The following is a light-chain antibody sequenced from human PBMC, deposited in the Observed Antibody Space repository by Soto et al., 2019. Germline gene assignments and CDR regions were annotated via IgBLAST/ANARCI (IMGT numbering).Light chain of an antibody. CDR3: HQVMSHPLT. V-gene: IGKV1-9*01. J-gene: IGKJ4*01. Sequence: IQLTQSPSSLSASVGARVTITCRASQDISSHLDWYQQKPGKTPKLLVYPASTLQSGVPSRFSGSESGTDITLSISGQQPEDYATYYCHQVMSHPLTFDQVTTVEVK. CDR1: QDISSH. CDR2: PAS.